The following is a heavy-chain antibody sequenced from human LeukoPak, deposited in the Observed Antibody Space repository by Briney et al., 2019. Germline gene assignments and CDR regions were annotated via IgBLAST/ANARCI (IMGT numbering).Heavy chain of an antibody. CDR1: GGSFSGYY. CDR2: INHSGST. CDR3: ARRARCSSTSCYRGYYYYYIDV. D-gene: IGHD2-2*02. V-gene: IGHV4-34*01. Sequence: SETLSLTCAVYGGSFSGYYWSWIRQPPGKGLEWIGEINHSGSTNYNPSLKSRVTISVDTSKNQFSLKLSSVTAADTAVYYCARRARCSSTSCYRGYYYYYIDVWGKGTTVTVSS. J-gene: IGHJ6*03.